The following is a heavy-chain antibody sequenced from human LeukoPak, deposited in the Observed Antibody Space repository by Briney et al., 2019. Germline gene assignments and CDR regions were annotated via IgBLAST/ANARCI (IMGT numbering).Heavy chain of an antibody. CDR3: ARDIVVVVAATSYYYGMDV. D-gene: IGHD2-15*01. CDR1: GGSVSSGSYY. V-gene: IGHV4-61*01. J-gene: IGHJ6*02. CDR2: IYYSGST. Sequence: PSETLSLTCTVSGGSVSSGSYYWSWIRQPPGKGLEWIGYIYYSGSTNYNPSLKSRVTISVDTSKNQFSLKLSSVTAADTAVYYCARDIVVVVAATSYYYGMDVWGQGTTVTVSS.